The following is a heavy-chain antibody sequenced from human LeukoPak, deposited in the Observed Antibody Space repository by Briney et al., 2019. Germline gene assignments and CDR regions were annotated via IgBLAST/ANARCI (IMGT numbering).Heavy chain of an antibody. V-gene: IGHV4-34*01. CDR2: INHSGST. CDR3: ASAGRDWYIYYGMDV. J-gene: IGHJ6*02. CDR1: GESFSGYY. Sequence: PSETLSLTCALYGESFSGYYWSWIRQPPGKGLEWIGEINHSGSTNYNPSLKSRVPISVDTSKNQFSLKLSSVTAEDTAVYYCASAGRDWYIYYGMDVWGQGTTVTVSS. D-gene: IGHD3/OR15-3a*01.